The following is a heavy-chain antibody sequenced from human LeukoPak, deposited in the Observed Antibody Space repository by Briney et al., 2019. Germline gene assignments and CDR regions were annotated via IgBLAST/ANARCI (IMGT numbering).Heavy chain of an antibody. D-gene: IGHD1-26*01. CDR3: AREGPWSGSYSASAFDI. J-gene: IGHJ3*02. CDR2: IIPIFGTA. CDR1: GGTFSSYA. V-gene: IGHV1-69*05. Sequence: ASVKVSCKASGGTFSSYAISWVRQAPGQGLEWMGGIIPIFGTANYAQKFQGRVTITTDESTSTAYMELSSLRSEDTAVYYCAREGPWSGSYSASAFDIWGQGTMVTVSS.